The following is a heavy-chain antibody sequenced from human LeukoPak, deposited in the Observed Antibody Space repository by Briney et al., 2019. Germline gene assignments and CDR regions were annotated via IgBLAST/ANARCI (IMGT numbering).Heavy chain of an antibody. J-gene: IGHJ6*03. D-gene: IGHD1-7*01. V-gene: IGHV3-43*02. CDR1: GFTFSSYS. CDR2: ISGDGGST. Sequence: GGSLRLSCAASGFTFSSYSMNWVRQAPGKGLEWVSLISGDGGSTYYADSVKGRFTISRDNSKNSLYLQMNSLRTEDTALYYCAKDMLELQDYYYYYYMDVWGKGTTVTVSS. CDR3: AKDMLELQDYYYYYYMDV.